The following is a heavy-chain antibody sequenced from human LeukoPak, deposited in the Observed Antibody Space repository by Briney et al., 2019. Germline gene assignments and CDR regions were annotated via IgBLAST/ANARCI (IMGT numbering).Heavy chain of an antibody. CDR2: IYPGDSDT. CDR3: AICIAAAGTPGWFDP. J-gene: IGHJ5*02. D-gene: IGHD6-13*01. V-gene: IGHV5-51*01. Sequence: GESLKISCKGSGYSFTSYWIGWVRQMPGKGREWMGIIYPGDSDTRYSPSFQGQVTISADKSISTAYLQWSSLKASDTAMYYCAICIAAAGTPGWFDPWGQGTLVTVSS. CDR1: GYSFTSYW.